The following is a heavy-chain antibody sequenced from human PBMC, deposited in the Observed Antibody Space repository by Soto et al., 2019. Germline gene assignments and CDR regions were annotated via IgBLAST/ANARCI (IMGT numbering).Heavy chain of an antibody. CDR3: VKSRGGNNFDFFD. J-gene: IGHJ4*02. V-gene: IGHV3-64D*06. CDR2: VRGNGDPP. Sequence: SGGSPRLSCSASGFTFSSYAMHWVRRAPGKGLEYVSGVRGNGDPPFYADSVKGRFTISRDNSKNTLYLQMSSLSADDTAVYYCVKSRGGNNFDFFDWGQGALVTVS. CDR1: GFTFSSYA. D-gene: IGHD5-12*01.